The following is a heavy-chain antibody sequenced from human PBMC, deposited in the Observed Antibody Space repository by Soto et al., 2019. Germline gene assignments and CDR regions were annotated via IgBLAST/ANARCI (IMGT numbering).Heavy chain of an antibody. J-gene: IGHJ6*02. Sequence: EVQLVESGGGLVQPGGSLRLSCAASGFTFSSYWMSWVRQAPGKGLEWVANIKQDGSEKYYVDSVKGRFTIYSDNAKNSLYLQMNTLRAEDTAVYYCARVEVVVPAAPSSYYYYCMDVWGQGTTVTVSS. V-gene: IGHV3-7*03. CDR2: IKQDGSEK. D-gene: IGHD2-2*01. CDR3: ARVEVVVPAAPSSYYYYCMDV. CDR1: GFTFSSYW.